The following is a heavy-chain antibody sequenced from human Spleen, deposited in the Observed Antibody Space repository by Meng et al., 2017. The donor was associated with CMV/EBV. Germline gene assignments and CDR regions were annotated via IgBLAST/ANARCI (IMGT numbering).Heavy chain of an antibody. J-gene: IGHJ4*02. D-gene: IGHD2-15*01. V-gene: IGHV1-2*02. Sequence: YTFTDFYSTWVRQDPGQGLEWMGWINPKSGGTKYAQKFQGRVTMTRDTPISTAYMELSMLRSDDPAVYYCARPYCHGGSCYSHLDFWGQGTLVTVSS. CDR1: YTFTDFY. CDR2: INPKSGGT. CDR3: ARPYCHGGSCYSHLDF.